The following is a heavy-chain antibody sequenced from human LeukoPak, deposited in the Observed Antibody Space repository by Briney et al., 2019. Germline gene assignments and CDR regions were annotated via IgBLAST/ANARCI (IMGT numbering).Heavy chain of an antibody. J-gene: IGHJ4*02. V-gene: IGHV3-20*04. D-gene: IGHD6-19*01. CDR1: GFTFDDYG. CDR2: INWNGGST. Sequence: GGSLRLSCAASGFTFDDYGMSWVRQAPGKGLEWVSGINWNGGSTGYADSVKGRFTISRDNAKNSLYLQMNSLRAEDTAVYYCARDRITVAATETSFDYWGQGTLVTVSS. CDR3: ARDRITVAATETSFDY.